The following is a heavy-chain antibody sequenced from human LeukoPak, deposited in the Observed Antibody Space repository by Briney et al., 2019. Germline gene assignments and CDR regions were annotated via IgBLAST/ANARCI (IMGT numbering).Heavy chain of an antibody. CDR3: ARELGYCSGASCYFKYYGMDV. D-gene: IGHD2-15*01. CDR1: GFTVSSNY. Sequence: PAGGSLRLSCAASGFTVSSNYMSWVRQAPGKGLEWVSVIYSGGSTYYADSVKGRFTISRDNSKNTLYLRMNSLRAEDTAVYYCARELGYCSGASCYFKYYGMDVWGQGTTVTVFS. J-gene: IGHJ6*02. CDR2: IYSGGST. V-gene: IGHV3-53*01.